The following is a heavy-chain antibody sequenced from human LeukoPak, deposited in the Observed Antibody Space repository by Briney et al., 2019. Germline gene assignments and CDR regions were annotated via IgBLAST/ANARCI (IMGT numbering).Heavy chain of an antibody. CDR3: ARTTSSSSVFDY. CDR2: FDPEDGEA. D-gene: IGHD6-6*01. V-gene: IGHV1-24*01. Sequence: GASVKVSCKVSGYTLTELFMYWVRQAPGKGLECMGGFDPEDGEAIYAQKFQGRVTMTEDTSTDTAYMELSSLRSEDTAVYYCARTTSSSSVFDYWGQGTLVTVSS. J-gene: IGHJ4*02. CDR1: GYTLTELF.